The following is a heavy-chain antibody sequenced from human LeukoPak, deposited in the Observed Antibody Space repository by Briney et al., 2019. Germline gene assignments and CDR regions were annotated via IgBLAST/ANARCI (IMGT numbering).Heavy chain of an antibody. CDR3: AREYLEYGSGNDYFDY. V-gene: IGHV4-31*03. D-gene: IGHD3-10*01. CDR1: GGSISSGGYY. CDR2: IYYSGST. Sequence: SETLSLTCTVSGGSISSGGYYWSWIRQHPEKGLKWIGYIYYSGSTYYNPSLKSRVTISVDTSKNHFSLKVSSVTAADTAVYYCAREYLEYGSGNDYFDYWGQGTLVTVSS. J-gene: IGHJ4*02.